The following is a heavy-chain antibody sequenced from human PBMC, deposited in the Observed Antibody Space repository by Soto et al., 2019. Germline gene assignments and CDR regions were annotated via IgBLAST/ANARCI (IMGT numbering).Heavy chain of an antibody. CDR2: ISYDGSNK. J-gene: IGHJ4*02. CDR1: GFTFSSYA. V-gene: IGHV3-30-3*01. CDR3: ARGYCSGGSCYTGGYYFDY. Sequence: GGSLRLSCAASGFTFSSYAMHWVRQAPGKGLECVAVISYDGSNKYYADSVKGRFTISRDNSKNTLYLQMNSLRAEDTAVYYCARGYCSGGSCYTGGYYFDYWGQGTLVTVS. D-gene: IGHD2-15*01.